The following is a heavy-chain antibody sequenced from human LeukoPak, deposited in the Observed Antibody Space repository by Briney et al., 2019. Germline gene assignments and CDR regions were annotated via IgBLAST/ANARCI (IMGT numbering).Heavy chain of an antibody. J-gene: IGHJ6*02. CDR1: GGSFSGYY. V-gene: IGHV4-34*01. CDR2: INHSGST. CDR3: ARGDIVVVPAATNSYYHYGMDV. D-gene: IGHD2-2*01. Sequence: SETLSLTCAVYGGSFSGYYWSWIRQPPGKGLEGIGEINHSGSTNYNPSLKSRVTISGDTSKHQFSLKLRSVTAADTAVYYCARGDIVVVPAATNSYYHYGMDVWGQGTTVTVSS.